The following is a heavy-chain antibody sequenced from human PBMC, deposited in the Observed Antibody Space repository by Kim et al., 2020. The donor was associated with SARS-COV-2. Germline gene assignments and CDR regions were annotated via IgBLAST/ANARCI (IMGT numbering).Heavy chain of an antibody. J-gene: IGHJ4*02. CDR2: IYYSGST. CDR3: ARGAYYFDY. CDR1: GGSISSSSYY. D-gene: IGHD3-16*01. V-gene: IGHV4-39*07. Sequence: SETLSLTCTVSGGSISSSSYYWGWIRQPPGKGLEWIGSIYYSGSTYYNPSLKSRVTISVDTSKNQFSLKLSSVTAADTAVYYCARGAYYFDYWGQGTLVTVSS.